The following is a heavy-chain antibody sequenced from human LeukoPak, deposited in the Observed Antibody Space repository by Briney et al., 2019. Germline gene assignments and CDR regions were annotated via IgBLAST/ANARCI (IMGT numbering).Heavy chain of an antibody. CDR3: VRDPVGGSTIFDC. CDR1: GDSVSSNSAA. Sequence: SQTLSLTCVISGDSVSSNSAAWNWNRQSPSRGLEWLGRTYYRSKWYYDYSVAVKSRVTINPDTSKNQFSLQLSSVTPEDTAVYYCVRDPVGGSTIFDCWGQGTLVTVSS. J-gene: IGHJ4*02. V-gene: IGHV6-1*01. CDR2: TYYRSKWYY. D-gene: IGHD1-26*01.